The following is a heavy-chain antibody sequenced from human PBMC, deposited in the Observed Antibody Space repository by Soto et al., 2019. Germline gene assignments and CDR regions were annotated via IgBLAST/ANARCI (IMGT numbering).Heavy chain of an antibody. CDR3: ARGFRRSRGAFDI. D-gene: IGHD3-10*01. Sequence: PSGTLSLTCTVSVGYISSYYWSWSREPAGKGLEWIGRIYTSGSTNYNPSLKSRVTMSVDTSKNQFSLKLSSVTAADTAVYYCARGFRRSRGAFDIWGQGTMVTVSS. CDR2: IYTSGST. V-gene: IGHV4-4*07. J-gene: IGHJ3*02. CDR1: VGYISSYY.